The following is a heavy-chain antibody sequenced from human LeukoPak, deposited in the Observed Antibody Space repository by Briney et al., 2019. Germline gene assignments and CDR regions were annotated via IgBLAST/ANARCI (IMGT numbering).Heavy chain of an antibody. Sequence: SETLSLTCTVSGGSISSYYWSWIRQPPGKGLEWIGYIYHSGSTDYNPSLKSRVTISVGTSKSQFSLKLTSVTAADTAVYYCATLTTVVTAYYFDYWGQGTLVTVSS. D-gene: IGHD4-23*01. J-gene: IGHJ4*02. CDR2: IYHSGST. CDR3: ATLTTVVTAYYFDY. V-gene: IGHV4-4*09. CDR1: GGSISSYY.